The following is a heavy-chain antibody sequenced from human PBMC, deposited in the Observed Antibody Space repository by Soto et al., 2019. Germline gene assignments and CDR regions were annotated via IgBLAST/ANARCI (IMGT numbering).Heavy chain of an antibody. CDR3: ARGSHTLHSYDRSGFYHYVDY. V-gene: IGHV4-34*01. Sequence: QVQLQQWGAGLLKPSETLSLTCAVYGGSFSDYSWTWIRQPPGKGLEWIGEINESGSTNYTPSLERRVTISRDTSNNRFSLQLSAVTAADTAVYYCARGSHTLHSYDRSGFYHYVDYWGQGSLVTVSS. CDR1: GGSFSDYS. CDR2: INESGST. D-gene: IGHD3-22*01. J-gene: IGHJ4*02.